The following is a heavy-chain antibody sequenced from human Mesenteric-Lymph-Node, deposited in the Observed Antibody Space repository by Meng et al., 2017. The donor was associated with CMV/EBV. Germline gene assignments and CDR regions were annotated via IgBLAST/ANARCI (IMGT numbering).Heavy chain of an antibody. CDR3: ARALDYSNPRGFDY. J-gene: IGHJ4*02. CDR1: GGSISSGGYY. Sequence: SGGSISSGGYYWSWLRQHPGKGLEWIGYIYYSGSTYYHPSLKSRVTISVDTSKNQFSLKLSSVTVADTAVYYCARALDYSNPRGFDYWGQGTLVTVSS. D-gene: IGHD4-11*01. V-gene: IGHV4-31*02. CDR2: IYYSGST.